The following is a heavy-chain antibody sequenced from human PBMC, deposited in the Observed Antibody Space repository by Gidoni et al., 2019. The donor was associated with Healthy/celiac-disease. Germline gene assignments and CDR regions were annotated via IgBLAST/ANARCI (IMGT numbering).Heavy chain of an antibody. CDR3: ARVRITGGVGRDY. V-gene: IGHV3-7*03. J-gene: IGHJ4*02. CDR1: GFTFSSYW. CDR2: IKQDGSEK. Sequence: EVQLVESGGGLVQPGGSLRLSCAASGFTFSSYWMSWVRQAPGKGLEWVANIKQDGSEKYYVDSVKGRFTISRDNAKNSLYLQMNSLRAEDTAVYYCARVRITGGVGRDYWGQGTLVTVSS. D-gene: IGHD2-8*02.